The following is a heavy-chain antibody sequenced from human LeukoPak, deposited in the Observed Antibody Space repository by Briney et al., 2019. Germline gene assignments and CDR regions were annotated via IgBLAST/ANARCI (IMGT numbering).Heavy chain of an antibody. V-gene: IGHV3-53*01. Sequence: GGSLRLSCAASGFTVSSNYMSWVRQAPGKGLEWVSVIYSGGSTYYADSVKGRFTISRDNSKNTLYLQMNSLRAEDTAVYYCARLHTEYYYDSSGPITSIGYWGQGTLVTVSS. CDR2: IYSGGST. J-gene: IGHJ4*02. D-gene: IGHD3-22*01. CDR3: ARLHTEYYYDSSGPITSIGY. CDR1: GFTVSSNY.